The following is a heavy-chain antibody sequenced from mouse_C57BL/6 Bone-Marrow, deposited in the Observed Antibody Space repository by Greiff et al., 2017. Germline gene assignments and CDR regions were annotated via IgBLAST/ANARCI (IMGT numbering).Heavy chain of an antibody. CDR3: ARDGTGYFDV. J-gene: IGHJ1*03. CDR2: INPNNGGT. Sequence: VQLQQSGPELVKPGASVKISCKASGYTFTDYYMNWVKQSHGKSLEWIGDINPNNGGTSYNQKFKGKATLTVDKSSSTAYMELRSLTSEDSAVYYCARDGTGYFDVWGTGTTVTVSS. CDR1: GYTFTDYY. V-gene: IGHV1-26*01. D-gene: IGHD4-1*01.